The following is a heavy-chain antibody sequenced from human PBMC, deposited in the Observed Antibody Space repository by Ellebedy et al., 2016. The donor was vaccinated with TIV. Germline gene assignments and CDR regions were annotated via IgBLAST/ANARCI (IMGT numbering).Heavy chain of an antibody. Sequence: GESLKISCVASGFTSTSYEMHSVRQAPGKGLEWVAVVSGHATIQLYADAVKGRFTISKDTSKDTVYLQMNSLRVEDTALYYCARDAAPGAPDFFDHWGRGTLVTVSS. CDR3: ARDAAPGAPDFFDH. CDR2: VSGHATIQ. J-gene: IGHJ4*02. V-gene: IGHV3-30-3*01. D-gene: IGHD3-10*01. CDR1: GFTSTSYE.